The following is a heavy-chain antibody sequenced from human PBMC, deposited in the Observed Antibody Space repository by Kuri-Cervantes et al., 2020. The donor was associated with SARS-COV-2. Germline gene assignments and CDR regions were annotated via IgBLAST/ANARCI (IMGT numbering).Heavy chain of an antibody. CDR1: GGSISSSSYY. D-gene: IGHD2-2*01. V-gene: IGHV4-39*01. J-gene: IGHJ4*02. CDR2: IYYSGST. Sequence: GSLRLSCTVSGGSISSSSYYWGWIRQPPGKGLEWIGNIYYSGSTYYNPSLKSRVTISVDTSKNQFSLKLSSVTAADTAVYYCARQGGIVVVPAALWGQGTLVTVSS. CDR3: ARQGGIVVVPAAL.